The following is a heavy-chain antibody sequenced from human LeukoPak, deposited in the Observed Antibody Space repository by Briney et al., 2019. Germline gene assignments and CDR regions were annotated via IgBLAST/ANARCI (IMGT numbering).Heavy chain of an antibody. Sequence: KFQGRVTITRDTSASTAYMELSSLRSEDTAVHYCARTVVYGSSPLDYWGQGTLVTVSS. CDR3: ARTVVYGSSPLDY. V-gene: IGHV1-3*01. D-gene: IGHD1-26*01. J-gene: IGHJ4*02.